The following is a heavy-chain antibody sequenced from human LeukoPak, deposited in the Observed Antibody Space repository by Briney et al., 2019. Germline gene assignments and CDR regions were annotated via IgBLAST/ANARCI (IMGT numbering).Heavy chain of an antibody. D-gene: IGHD2-2*01. CDR3: ARPRPYCSSTSCYYDAFDI. J-gene: IGHJ3*02. CDR1: GGSFSGYY. V-gene: IGHV4-34*01. Sequence: SETLSLTCAVYGGSFSGYYWSWIRQPPGKGLEWIGEINHSGSTNYNPSLKSRVTISVDTSKNQFSLKLSSVTAADTAVYYCARPRPYCSSTSCYYDAFDIWGQGTMVTVSS. CDR2: INHSGST.